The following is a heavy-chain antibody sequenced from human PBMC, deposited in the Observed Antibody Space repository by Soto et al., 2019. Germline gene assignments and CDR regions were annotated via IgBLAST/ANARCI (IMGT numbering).Heavy chain of an antibody. V-gene: IGHV4-34*01. CDR1: GGSFSGYY. CDR2: INHSGST. CDR3: ARGLRPITIFGVVTPPNWFDP. Sequence: PSETLSLTCAVYGGSFSGYYWSWIRQPPGKGLEWIGEINHSGSTNYNPSLKSRVTISVGTSKNQFSLKLSSVTAADTAVYYCARGLRPITIFGVVTPPNWFDPWGQGTLVTVSS. D-gene: IGHD3-3*01. J-gene: IGHJ5*02.